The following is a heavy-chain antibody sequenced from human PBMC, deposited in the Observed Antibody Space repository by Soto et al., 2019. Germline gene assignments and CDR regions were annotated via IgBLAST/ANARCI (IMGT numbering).Heavy chain of an antibody. D-gene: IGHD3-10*01. V-gene: IGHV1-69*01. CDR2: VMPLFTTA. J-gene: IGHJ4*02. CDR1: GGPSNNYA. CDR3: ARGVGSGRYYDDDY. Sequence: QVQLVQSGAEVKKPGSSVKVSCKASGGPSNNYADTWVRQAPGHGLEWMGGVMPLFTTANYAQKFHGRLASTADESTRTIYMELRGLTSDETAVYSWARGVGSGRYYDDDYWGQGTRVTVSS.